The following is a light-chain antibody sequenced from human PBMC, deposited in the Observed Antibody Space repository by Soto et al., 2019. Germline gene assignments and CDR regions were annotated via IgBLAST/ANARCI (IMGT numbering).Light chain of an antibody. CDR3: QQRSNWPIT. CDR2: DAS. Sequence: PGEIVTLSCRASQSVSSNYLIWYQQKPGQAPRLLIYDASNRATGIPARFSGSGSGTDFTLTISSLEPEDFAVYYCQQRSNWPITFGQGTRLEIK. CDR1: QSVSSNY. J-gene: IGKJ5*01. V-gene: IGKV3-11*01.